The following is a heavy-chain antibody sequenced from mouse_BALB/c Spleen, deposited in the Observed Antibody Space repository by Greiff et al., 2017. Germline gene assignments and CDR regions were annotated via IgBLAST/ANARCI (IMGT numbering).Heavy chain of an antibody. CDR2: IYPGNSDT. D-gene: IGHD5-2*01. CDR1: GYTFTSYW. Sequence: EVQLQQSGPVLARPGASVKMSCKASGYTFTSYWMLWVKQRPGQGLEWIGAIYPGNSDTSYNQKFKGKAKLTAVTSTSTAYMELSSLTNEDSAVYYCTRLNTDYWLADWGEGNRVTVAA. J-gene: IGHJ3*01. V-gene: IGHV1-5*01. CDR3: TRLNTDYWLAD.